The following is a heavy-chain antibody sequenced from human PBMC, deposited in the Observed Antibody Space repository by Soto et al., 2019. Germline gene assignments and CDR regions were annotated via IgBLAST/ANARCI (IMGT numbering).Heavy chain of an antibody. D-gene: IGHD4-17*01. CDR2: ISSSSSII. J-gene: IGHJ4*02. V-gene: IGHV3-48*01. Sequence: GGSKRLSNAASRLNISSFVMNWIRQNQGKGLEWVSYISSSSSIIYYSDSVKGRFTISRDNAKNSLYLQMNSLRAEDTAVYYCARDFVYGDYSLDYWGQGTLVTVSS. CDR3: ARDFVYGDYSLDY. CDR1: RLNISSFV.